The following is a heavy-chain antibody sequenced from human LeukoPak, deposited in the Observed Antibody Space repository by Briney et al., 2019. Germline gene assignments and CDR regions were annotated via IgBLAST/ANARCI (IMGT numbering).Heavy chain of an antibody. CDR3: AKDMKVAAGPFDY. D-gene: IGHD6-13*01. V-gene: IGHV3-23*01. CDR2: INISGGTT. Sequence: GGSLRLSCAASGFTFTSYAMNWVRQAPGKGLEWVSSINISGGTTYYADSVKGRFTISRDNSKNTLYLQMNSLRAEDTAVYYCAKDMKVAAGPFDYWGQGTLVTVAS. J-gene: IGHJ4*02. CDR1: GFTFTSYA.